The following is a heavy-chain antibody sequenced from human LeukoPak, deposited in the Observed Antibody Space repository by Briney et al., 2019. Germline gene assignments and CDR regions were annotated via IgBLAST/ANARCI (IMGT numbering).Heavy chain of an antibody. CDR1: GYTFTSYD. CDR3: ARGEVVGSSSWYGDWFDP. Sequence: ASVKVSCKASGYTFTSYDINWVRQATGQGLEWMGWMNPNSGNTGYAQKFQGRVTMTRNTSISTAYMELSSLRSEDTAVYYCARGEVVGSSSWYGDWFDPWGQGTLVTVSA. D-gene: IGHD6-13*01. CDR2: MNPNSGNT. J-gene: IGHJ5*02. V-gene: IGHV1-8*01.